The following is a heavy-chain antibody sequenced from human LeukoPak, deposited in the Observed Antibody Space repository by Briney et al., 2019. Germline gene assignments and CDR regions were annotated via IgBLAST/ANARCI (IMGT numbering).Heavy chain of an antibody. CDR1: GGSIINYY. Sequence: PSETLSLTCSISGGSIINYYWNWIRQPPGKGLEWIGYIHYIGITNYNPSLKSRVTISADTSKNQFSLKLTSVTAADTAVYYCAGSGSYGPSDPWGQGTLVTVSS. D-gene: IGHD3-16*01. CDR2: IHYIGIT. V-gene: IGHV4-59*08. CDR3: AGSGSYGPSDP. J-gene: IGHJ5*02.